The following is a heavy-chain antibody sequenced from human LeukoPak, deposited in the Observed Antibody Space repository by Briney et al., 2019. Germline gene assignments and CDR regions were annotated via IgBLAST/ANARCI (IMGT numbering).Heavy chain of an antibody. CDR1: GGSISSGGYY. V-gene: IGHV4-30-2*01. J-gene: IGHJ4*02. CDR3: ARVRATPGTFYFDF. D-gene: IGHD6-13*01. CDR2: IYHSGST. Sequence: SETLSLTCTVSGGSISSGGYYWSWIRQPPGKGLEWIGYIYHSGSTYYNPSLKSRVTISVDRSKNQFSLKLSSVTAADTAVYYCARVRATPGTFYFDFWGQGILVTVSS.